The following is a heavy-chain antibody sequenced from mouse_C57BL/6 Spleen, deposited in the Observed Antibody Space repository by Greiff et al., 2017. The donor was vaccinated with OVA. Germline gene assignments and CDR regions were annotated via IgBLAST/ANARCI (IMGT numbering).Heavy chain of an antibody. CDR2: ISGGGGNT. Sequence: DVMLVESGGGLVKPGGSLKLSCAASGFTFSSYTMSWVRQTPEKRLEWVATISGGGGNTYYPDSVKGRFTISRDNAKNTLYLQMSSLRSEDTALYYCARQSYFDYWGQGTTLTVSS. CDR1: GFTFSSYT. V-gene: IGHV5-9*01. CDR3: ARQSYFDY. J-gene: IGHJ2*01.